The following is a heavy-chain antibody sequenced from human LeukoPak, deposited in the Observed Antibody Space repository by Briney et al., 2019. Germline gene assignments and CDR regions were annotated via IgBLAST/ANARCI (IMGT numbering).Heavy chain of an antibody. J-gene: IGHJ5*02. V-gene: IGHV3-49*03. CDR2: IRSKAYGATT. D-gene: IGHD4-23*01. Sequence: GGSLRLSCTASGFTFDDYALSWFRQAPGKGLEWVGFIRSKAYGATTDYAASVKGRFTISRDDSKSIAYLQMDSLKTEDTAVYYCARSVASWGQGTLVTVSS. CDR3: ARSVAS. CDR1: GFTFDDYA.